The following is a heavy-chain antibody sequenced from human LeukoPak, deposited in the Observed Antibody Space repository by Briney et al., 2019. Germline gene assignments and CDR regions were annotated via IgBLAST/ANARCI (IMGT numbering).Heavy chain of an antibody. V-gene: IGHV3-23*01. CDR2: ISGSGGST. CDR3: AKTGAYSSGWYGRIVVAQRDYYFDY. CDR1: GFTFSSYA. D-gene: IGHD6-19*01. Sequence: GGSLRLSCAASGFTFSSYAMSWVRQAPGKGLEWVSAISGSGGSTYYADSVKGRFTISRDNSKNTLYLQMNSLRAEDTAVYYCAKTGAYSSGWYGRIVVAQRDYYFDYWGQGTLVTVSS. J-gene: IGHJ4*02.